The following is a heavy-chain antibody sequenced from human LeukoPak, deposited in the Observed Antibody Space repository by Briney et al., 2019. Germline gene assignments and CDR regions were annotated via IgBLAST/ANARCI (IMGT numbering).Heavy chain of an antibody. CDR2: VRASGVGT. D-gene: IGHD2-15*01. V-gene: IGHV3-23*01. J-gene: IGHJ5*02. Sequence: GGSLRLSCAASGFTFSDHVMSWVRQAPGKGLEWVSSVRASGVGTHYADSVKGRFTISRDNSKNTLYLQMNSLRVEDTAVYYCATFCSGGDCYSFAPWGQGTLVTVSS. CDR3: ATFCSGGDCYSFAP. CDR1: GFTFSDHV.